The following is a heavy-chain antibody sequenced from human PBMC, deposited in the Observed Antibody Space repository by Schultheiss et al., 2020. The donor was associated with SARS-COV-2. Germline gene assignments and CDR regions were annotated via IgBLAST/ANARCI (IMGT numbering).Heavy chain of an antibody. CDR1: GYTFTGYY. V-gene: IGHV1-2*02. CDR2: INPNSGGT. D-gene: IGHD3-22*01. Sequence: ASVKVSCKASGYTFTGYYMHWVRQAPGQGLEWMGWINPNSGGTNYAQKLQGRVTMTTDTSTSTAYMELRSLRSDDTAVYYCATRGYYYVGAFDIWGQGTMVTVSS. CDR3: ATRGYYYVGAFDI. J-gene: IGHJ3*02.